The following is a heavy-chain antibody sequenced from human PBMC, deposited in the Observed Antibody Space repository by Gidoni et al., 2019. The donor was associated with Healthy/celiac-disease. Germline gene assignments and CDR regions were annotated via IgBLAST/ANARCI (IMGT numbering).Heavy chain of an antibody. CDR2: ISWNSGSI. CDR1: GFTFDDYA. J-gene: IGHJ4*02. CDR3: AKDIGDL. D-gene: IGHD3-16*01. Sequence: EVQLVESGGGLVQPGRFLRLSCAASGFTFDDYAMHWVRQAPGKGLEWVSGISWNSGSIGYADSVKGRFTISRDNAKNSLYLQMNSLRAEDTALYYCAKDIGDLWGQGTLVTVSS. V-gene: IGHV3-9*01.